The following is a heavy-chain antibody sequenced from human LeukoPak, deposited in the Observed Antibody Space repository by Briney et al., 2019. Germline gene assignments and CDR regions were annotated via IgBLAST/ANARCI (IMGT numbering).Heavy chain of an antibody. Sequence: PGGSLRLSCAASGFTFSSYGMHWVRQAPGKGLEWVAFIRYDGSNKYYADSVKGRFTISRDNAKNSLYLQMNSLRAEDTAVYYCATSPPARGAADFDYWGQGTLVTVSS. CDR3: ATSPPARGAADFDY. D-gene: IGHD1-26*01. V-gene: IGHV3-30*02. CDR1: GFTFSSYG. J-gene: IGHJ4*02. CDR2: IRYDGSNK.